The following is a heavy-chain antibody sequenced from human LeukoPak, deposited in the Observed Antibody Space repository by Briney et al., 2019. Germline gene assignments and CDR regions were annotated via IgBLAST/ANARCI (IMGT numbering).Heavy chain of an antibody. CDR2: ISAYSGNT. CDR3: ARVVSRYYDILTPSGFDP. Sequence: GASVKVSCKASGYTFTSYGISWVRQAPGQGLEWMGWISAYSGNTNYAQKLQGRVTMTTDTSTSTAYMELRSLRSDDTAVYYCARVVSRYYDILTPSGFDPWGQGTLVTVSS. D-gene: IGHD3-9*01. CDR1: GYTFTSYG. J-gene: IGHJ5*02. V-gene: IGHV1-18*01.